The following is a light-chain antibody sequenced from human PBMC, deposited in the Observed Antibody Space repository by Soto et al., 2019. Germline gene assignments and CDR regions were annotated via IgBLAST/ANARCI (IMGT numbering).Light chain of an antibody. J-gene: IGKJ1*01. CDR3: HQSFRPLWT. V-gene: IGKV1-39*01. Sequence: DVQMTQSPSSLSASVGDRVTITCRASQSISNYLNWYQPKPGKAPKLLIYAASSMQSGVPSRFSGSGSEIDFTLTISSLQPDDSATYYCHQSFRPLWTFGQGTKVEV. CDR2: AAS. CDR1: QSISNY.